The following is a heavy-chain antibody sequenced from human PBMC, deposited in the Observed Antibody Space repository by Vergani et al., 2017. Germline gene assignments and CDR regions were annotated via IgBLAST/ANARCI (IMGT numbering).Heavy chain of an antibody. CDR1: GGSFSGYY. D-gene: IGHD3/OR15-3a*01. J-gene: IGHJ4*02. CDR2: INHSGIT. V-gene: IGHV4-34*01. CDR3: ARVRSSARGGWTYLDY. Sequence: QVQLQQWGAGLLKPSDTLSLTCAVYGGSFSGYYWSWIRQPPGKGLEWIGEINHSGITNYNPSLKSRVTISVDTSKNQFSLKLSSVTAADTAVDYCARVRSSARGGWTYLDYWGQGTLVTVSS.